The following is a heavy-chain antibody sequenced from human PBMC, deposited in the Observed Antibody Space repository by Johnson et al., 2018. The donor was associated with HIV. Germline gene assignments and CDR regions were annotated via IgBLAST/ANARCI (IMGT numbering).Heavy chain of an antibody. Sequence: QVQLVESGGGVVKPGGSLRLSCGASEFILSDYYISWVRQAPEKGLEWISYISSSGGTIFYADSVKGRFTISRNIAKNTRNLQINSLRAEDTAVYYCAGDGRGLDVFDIWGQGPVVTVSS. CDR1: EFILSDYY. CDR3: AGDGRGLDVFDI. CDR2: ISSSGGTI. D-gene: IGHD3/OR15-3a*01. V-gene: IGHV3-11*04. J-gene: IGHJ3*02.